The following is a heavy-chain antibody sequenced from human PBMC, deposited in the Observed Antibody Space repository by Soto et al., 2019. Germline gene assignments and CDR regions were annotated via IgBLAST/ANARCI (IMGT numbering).Heavy chain of an antibody. CDR3: AREQPRVEVNYCDY. Sequence: QVHLVQSGAEVKKPGASVRVSCKASGYTFIDYAIHWVRQAPGQRFEWMGWINAGNGDAQYSQKFRDRVTISRDTAASTAYMELNSLRSEDTAIYYCAREQPRVEVNYCDYWGQETLVTVSS. V-gene: IGHV1-3*01. CDR1: GYTFIDYA. CDR2: INAGNGDA. J-gene: IGHJ4*02. D-gene: IGHD3-10*01.